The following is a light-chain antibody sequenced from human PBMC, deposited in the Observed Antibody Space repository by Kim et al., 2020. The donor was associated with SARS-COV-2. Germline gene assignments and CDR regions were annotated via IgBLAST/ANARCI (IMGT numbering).Light chain of an antibody. J-gene: IGLJ2*01. CDR3: NSRDSSGNPHVV. Sequence: SSELTQDPAVSVALGQTVRITCQGDSLRSYYASWYQQKPGQAPVLVIYGKNNRPSGIPDRFSGSSSGNTASLTITGARAEDEADYYCNSRDSSGNPHVVFGGGTKLTVL. CDR1: SLRSYY. CDR2: GKN. V-gene: IGLV3-19*01.